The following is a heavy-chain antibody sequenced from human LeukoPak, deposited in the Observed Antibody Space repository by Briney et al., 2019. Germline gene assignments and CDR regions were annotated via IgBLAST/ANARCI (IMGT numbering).Heavy chain of an antibody. V-gene: IGHV3-23*01. CDR1: GFTFSSYA. CDR2: ISGSGGST. J-gene: IGHJ5*02. Sequence: QAGGSLRLSCAASGFTFSSYAMSWVRQAPGKGLEWVSAISGSGGSTYYADSVKGRFTISRDDSKNTLYLQMNSLRAEDTAVYYCAKGPYASGTYNWFDPWGQGTLVTVSS. D-gene: IGHD3-10*01. CDR3: AKGPYASGTYNWFDP.